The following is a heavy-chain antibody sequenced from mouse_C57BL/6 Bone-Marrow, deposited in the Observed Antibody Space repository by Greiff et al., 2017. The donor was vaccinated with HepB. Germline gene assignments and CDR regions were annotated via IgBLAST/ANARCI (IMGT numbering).Heavy chain of an antibody. CDR2: ISYDGSN. J-gene: IGHJ4*01. CDR1: GYSITSGYY. V-gene: IGHV3-6*01. Sequence: DVKLQESGPGLVKPSQSLSLTCSVTGYSITSGYYWNWIRQFPGNKLEWMGYISYDGSNNYNPSLKNRISITRDTSKNQFFLKLNSVTTEDTATYYCARDSPDYWGQGTSVTVSS. CDR3: ARDSPDY.